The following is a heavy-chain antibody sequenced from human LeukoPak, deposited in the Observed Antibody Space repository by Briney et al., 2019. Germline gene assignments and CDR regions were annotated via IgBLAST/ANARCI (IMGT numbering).Heavy chain of an antibody. CDR1: GGSINNGDNY. CDR3: ARIQGNGYYGWDYFDF. Sequence: SQTLSLTWTVSGGSINNGDNYWSWIRQPPGKGLEWIGFIYYRGTAYYDASLKSRVSISIDTSKNQFSLTLSSVTAADTAVYYCARIQGNGYYGWDYFDFWGQGTLVTVSS. J-gene: IGHJ4*02. V-gene: IGHV4-30-4*01. CDR2: IYYRGTA. D-gene: IGHD6-25*01.